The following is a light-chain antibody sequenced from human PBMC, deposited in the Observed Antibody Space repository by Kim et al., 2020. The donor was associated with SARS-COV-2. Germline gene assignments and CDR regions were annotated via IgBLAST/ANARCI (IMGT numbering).Light chain of an antibody. CDR2: GKN. V-gene: IGLV3-19*01. J-gene: IGLJ1*01. Sequence: WGQRGRSTRRGHSLRTYYACLAQETPGHAPVLVIYGKNNPPSGIPDRFSGSSSGDTAFLTNTGAHAEDEGEYFCNSRDNCCTLYVFGTRTKGTVL. CDR1: SLRTYY. CDR3: NSRDNCCTLYV.